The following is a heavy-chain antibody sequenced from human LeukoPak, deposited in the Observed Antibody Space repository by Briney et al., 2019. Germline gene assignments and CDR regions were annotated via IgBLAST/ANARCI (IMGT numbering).Heavy chain of an antibody. J-gene: IGHJ4*02. CDR3: AKRGTSGSYSFDY. D-gene: IGHD1-26*01. V-gene: IGHV3-23*01. CDR1: GFTFSSYA. Sequence: GGSLRLSCAASGFTFSSYAMSWVRQAPGKGLELVSAICGSGGSTYYADSVKGRFTIFRDNSKNKLYLQMNSLRAEDTAVYYCAKRGTSGSYSFDYWGQGTLVTVSS. CDR2: ICGSGGST.